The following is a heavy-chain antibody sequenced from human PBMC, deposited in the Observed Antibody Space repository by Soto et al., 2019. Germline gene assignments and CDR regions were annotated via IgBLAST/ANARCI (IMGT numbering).Heavy chain of an antibody. V-gene: IGHV4-39*01. Sequence: SETLSLTCTVSGGSISSSSYYWGWIRQPPGKGLEWIGSIYYSGSTYYNPSLKSRVTISVDTSKNQSSLKLSSVTAADTAVYYCARLMITFGGGIDYWGQGTLVTVSS. CDR2: IYYSGST. CDR1: GGSISSSSYY. D-gene: IGHD3-16*01. J-gene: IGHJ4*02. CDR3: ARLMITFGGGIDY.